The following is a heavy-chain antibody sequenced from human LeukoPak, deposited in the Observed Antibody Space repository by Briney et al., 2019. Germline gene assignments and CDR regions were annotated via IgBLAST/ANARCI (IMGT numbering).Heavy chain of an antibody. CDR3: ARFITRGSLLYYYYGMDV. J-gene: IGHJ6*02. D-gene: IGHD2/OR15-2a*01. Sequence: PSETLSLTCAVYGGSFSGYYWSWIRQPPGKGLEWIGEINHSGSTNYNPSLKSRVTISVDTSKNQFSLKLSSVTAADTAVYYCARFITRGSLLYYYYGMDVWGQGTTVTVSS. V-gene: IGHV4-34*01. CDR1: GGSFSGYY. CDR2: INHSGST.